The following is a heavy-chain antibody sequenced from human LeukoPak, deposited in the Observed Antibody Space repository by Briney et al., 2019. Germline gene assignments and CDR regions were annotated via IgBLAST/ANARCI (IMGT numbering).Heavy chain of an antibody. CDR2: IRSKAYGGTT. D-gene: IGHD3-10*01. CDR1: GFTFGDYA. V-gene: IGHV3-49*03. CDR3: TRDLEFGELQEGFDP. J-gene: IGHJ5*02. Sequence: GVLRLSCTASGFTFGDYAMSWFRQAPGKGLEWVGFIRSKAYGGTTEYAASVKGRFTISRDDSKSIAYLQMNSLKTEDTAVYYCTRDLEFGELQEGFDPWGQGTLVTVSS.